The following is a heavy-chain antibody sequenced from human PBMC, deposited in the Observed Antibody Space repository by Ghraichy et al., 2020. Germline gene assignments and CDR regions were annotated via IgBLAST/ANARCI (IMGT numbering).Heavy chain of an antibody. Sequence: ESLNISCTVSGGSISSYFWSWIRQPPGKGLEWIGYIYYTGNTNYNPSLKSRVTISLDTSKNQFSLQLSSATDADTAVYYCARQDSNWYGAFDIWGQGTMVSVSS. D-gene: IGHD6-13*01. V-gene: IGHV4-59*08. CDR2: IYYTGNT. CDR3: ARQDSNWYGAFDI. J-gene: IGHJ3*02. CDR1: GGSISSYF.